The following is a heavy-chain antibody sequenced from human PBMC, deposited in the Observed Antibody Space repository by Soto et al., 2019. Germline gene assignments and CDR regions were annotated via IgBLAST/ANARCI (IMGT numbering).Heavy chain of an antibody. CDR2: ISSSGSTI. Sequence: GGSLGLSCAASGVSFSSYSMHWVRQAPGKGLEWVSYISSSGSTIYYADSVKGRFTISRDDAKNSLYLQMNSLRDEDTAVYYCARPSVPGGNYSCHYWGQGT. CDR3: ARPSVPGGNYSCHY. CDR1: GVSFSSYS. D-gene: IGHD1-26*01. J-gene: IGHJ4*02. V-gene: IGHV3-48*02.